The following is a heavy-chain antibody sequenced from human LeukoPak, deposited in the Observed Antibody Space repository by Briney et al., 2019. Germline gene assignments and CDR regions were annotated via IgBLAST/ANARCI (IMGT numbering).Heavy chain of an antibody. CDR1: GYTFTSYD. D-gene: IGHD3-9*01. CDR3: ARGARRYFSSEYWFDP. J-gene: IGHJ5*02. Sequence: ASVNVSCKASGYTFTSYDINWVRQATGQGLEWMGWMNPNSGNTGYAQKFQGRVTMTRNTSISTAYMELSSLRSEDTAVYYCARGARRYFSSEYWFDPWGQGTLVTVSS. V-gene: IGHV1-8*01. CDR2: MNPNSGNT.